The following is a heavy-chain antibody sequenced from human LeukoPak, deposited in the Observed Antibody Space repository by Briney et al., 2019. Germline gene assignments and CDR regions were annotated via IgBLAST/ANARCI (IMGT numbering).Heavy chain of an antibody. Sequence: ASVKVSCKTSGYPFTTWEINWVRQSAGQRLEWLGWVHPDNGNTYYAQRFRGRVTMSRDTSTTTAYMELSGLRSNDTAVYFCATGPRNDPWGQGTLVTVSS. V-gene: IGHV1-8*01. CDR2: VHPDNGNT. CDR1: GYPFTTWE. J-gene: IGHJ5*02. D-gene: IGHD1-14*01. CDR3: ATGPRNDP.